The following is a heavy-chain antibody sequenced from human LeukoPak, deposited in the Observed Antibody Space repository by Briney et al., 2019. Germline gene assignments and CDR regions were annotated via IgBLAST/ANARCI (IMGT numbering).Heavy chain of an antibody. V-gene: IGHV3-21*01. CDR2: VTTSRSAR. CDR1: GFTFSTYS. D-gene: IGHD2-2*01. Sequence: PGGSLRLSCEASGFTFSTYSVNWVRQAPGKGLEWVSSVTTSRSARYYADSVKGRFTVSRDNAKNSLYLQMNSLRAEDTAVYYCARGGIVVGPGAASNYYYYMDVWGKGTTVTVSS. CDR3: ARGGIVVGPGAASNYYYYMDV. J-gene: IGHJ6*03.